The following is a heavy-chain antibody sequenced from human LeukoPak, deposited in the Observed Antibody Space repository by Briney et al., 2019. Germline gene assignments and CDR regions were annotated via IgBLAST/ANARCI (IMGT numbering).Heavy chain of an antibody. CDR3: ARDPYDY. V-gene: IGHV3-30-3*01. Sequence: EGSLRLSCAASGFTFSSYAMHWVRQAPGKGLEWVAVISYDGSNKYYADSVKGRFTISRDNSKNTLYLQMNSLRAEDTAVYYCARDPYDYWGQGTLVTVSS. CDR1: GFTFSSYA. CDR2: ISYDGSNK. J-gene: IGHJ4*02.